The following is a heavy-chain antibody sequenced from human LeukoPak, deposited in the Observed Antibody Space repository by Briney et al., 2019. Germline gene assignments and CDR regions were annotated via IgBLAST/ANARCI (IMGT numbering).Heavy chain of an antibody. CDR3: ARVFGYDILTGYEYYFDY. J-gene: IGHJ4*02. Sequence: KPSETLSLTCTVSGGSISSYYWSWIRQPPGKGLEWIGYIYYSGSTNYNPSLKSRVTISVDTSKNQFSLKLSSVTAADTAVYYCARVFGYDILTGYEYYFDYWGQGTLVTVSS. V-gene: IGHV4-59*01. D-gene: IGHD3-9*01. CDR1: GGSISSYY. CDR2: IYYSGST.